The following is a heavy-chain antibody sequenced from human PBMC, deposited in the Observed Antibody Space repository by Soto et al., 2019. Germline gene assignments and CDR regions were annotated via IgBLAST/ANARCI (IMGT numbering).Heavy chain of an antibody. CDR1: GGSFSGYY. J-gene: IGHJ4*02. Sequence: PSETLSLTCAVYGGSFSGYYWSWIRQPPGKGLEWIGEIYHSGSTNYNPSLKSRVTISVDTSKNQFSLQLRSVTAADTAVYYCARGISMMVLVQRDAPDKFYFDSWGQGTLVTVSS. D-gene: IGHD3-22*01. CDR3: ARGISMMVLVQRDAPDKFYFDS. CDR2: IYHSGST. V-gene: IGHV4-34*01.